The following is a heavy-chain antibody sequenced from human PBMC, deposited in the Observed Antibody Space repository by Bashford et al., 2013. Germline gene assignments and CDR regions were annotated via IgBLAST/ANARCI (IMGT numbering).Heavy chain of an antibody. CDR3: ARLGXMATIDF. D-gene: IGHD5-24*01. Sequence: SETLSLTCTVPGGSISSYHWSWIRQPPGKGLEWIGYISYSGSTNYNPSLKSRVTISADTSKNQFSLKLSSVTAADTAVYYCARLGXMATIDFWGQGTLVTVSS. V-gene: IGHV4-59*01. J-gene: IGHJ4*02. CDR2: ISYSGST. CDR1: GGSISSYH.